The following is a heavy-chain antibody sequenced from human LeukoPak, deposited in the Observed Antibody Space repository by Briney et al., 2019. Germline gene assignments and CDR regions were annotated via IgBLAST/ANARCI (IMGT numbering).Heavy chain of an antibody. D-gene: IGHD6-19*01. CDR2: IYYSGRT. V-gene: IGHV4-59*01. CDR3: ARVIGAVAGTLDY. Sequence: PSETLSLTCTVSGGSISSYYWSWIRQPPGKGLEWIGYIYYSGRTNYNPSLKSRVTISVDTSKSQFSLKLSSVTAADTAVYYCARVIGAVAGTLDYWGQGTLVIVSA. J-gene: IGHJ4*02. CDR1: GGSISSYY.